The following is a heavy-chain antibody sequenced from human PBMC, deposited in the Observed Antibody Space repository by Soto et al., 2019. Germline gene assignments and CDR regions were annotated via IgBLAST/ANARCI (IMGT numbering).Heavy chain of an antibody. CDR3: PRYGSGSYI. CDR1: GGSISSGGYY. V-gene: IGHV4-31*03. CDR2: IYYSGST. Sequence: SETLSLTCTVSGGSISSGGYYWSWILHHPGKGLEWIGYIYYSGSTYYNPSLKSRVTISVDTSKHQFSLKLSSVTAADTAVYYCPRYGSGSYIWGQGTMVTVSS. J-gene: IGHJ3*02. D-gene: IGHD3-10*01.